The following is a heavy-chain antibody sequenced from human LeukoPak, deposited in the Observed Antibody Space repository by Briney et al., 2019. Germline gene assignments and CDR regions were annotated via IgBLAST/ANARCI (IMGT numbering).Heavy chain of an antibody. Sequence: PGGSLRLSCEVSGFTFDDYGMNWVRQPPGKGLEWISDINWNGGSTSYAASVRGRFTVSRDNAKNLLYLRMTSLRVEDTALYYCARRKDFADFGSAYYPLDHWGQGTLVTVS. V-gene: IGHV3-20*04. CDR2: INWNGGST. CDR3: ARRKDFADFGSAYYPLDH. J-gene: IGHJ5*02. CDR1: GFTFDDYG. D-gene: IGHD3-3*01.